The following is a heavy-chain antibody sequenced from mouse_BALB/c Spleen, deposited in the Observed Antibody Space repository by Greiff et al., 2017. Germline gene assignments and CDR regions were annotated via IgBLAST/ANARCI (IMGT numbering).Heavy chain of an antibody. CDR1: GFTFSSFG. D-gene: IGHD1-1*01. Sequence: EVLLVESGGGLVQPGGFRKLSCAASGFTFSSFGMHWVRQAPEKGLEWVAYISSGSSTIYYADTVKGRFTITRDNPKNTLFLQLTSLRSEDTAMYYCARCREGYYGIDYWGQGTTLTVSS. CDR2: ISSGSSTI. V-gene: IGHV5-17*02. J-gene: IGHJ2*01. CDR3: ARCREGYYGIDY.